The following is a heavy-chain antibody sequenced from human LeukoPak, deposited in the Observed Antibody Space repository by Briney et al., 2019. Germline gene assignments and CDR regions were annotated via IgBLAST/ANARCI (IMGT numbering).Heavy chain of an antibody. V-gene: IGHV4-39*07. D-gene: IGHD6-19*01. Sequence: PSQTLSLTCTVSGGSISSGGYYWSWIRQPPGKGLEWIGSIYHSGSTYYNPSLKSRVTISVDTSKNQFSLKLSSVTATDTAVYYCAREIAVTGTLRFDPWGQGTLVTVSS. CDR1: GGSISSGGYY. J-gene: IGHJ5*02. CDR2: IYHSGST. CDR3: AREIAVTGTLRFDP.